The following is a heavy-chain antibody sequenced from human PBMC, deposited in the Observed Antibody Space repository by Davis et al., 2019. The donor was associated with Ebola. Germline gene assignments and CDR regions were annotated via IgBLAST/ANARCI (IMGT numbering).Heavy chain of an antibody. CDR3: AGQTYYYDSSDAFDI. Sequence: PSETLSLTCTVSGGSISSHYWSWIRQPPGKGLEWIGYIYHSGSTYYNPSLKSRVTISVDRSKNQFSLKLSSVTAADTAVYYCAGQTYYYDSSDAFDIWGQGTMVTVSS. D-gene: IGHD3-22*01. CDR1: GGSISSHY. CDR2: IYHSGST. V-gene: IGHV4-59*08. J-gene: IGHJ3*02.